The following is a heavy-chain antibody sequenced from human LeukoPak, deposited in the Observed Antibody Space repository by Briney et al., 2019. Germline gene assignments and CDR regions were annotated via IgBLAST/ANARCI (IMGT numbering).Heavy chain of an antibody. J-gene: IGHJ4*02. Sequence: SRTLLLTCIVSGGSISSYYWNWIRQTPGMGLEWIGNIYYSGSTNYNPSLKSRVTISVDMSKNQFSLTLSSVTAADTAVYYCARGPNPYYFDYWGQGTLVTVSS. CDR2: IYYSGST. V-gene: IGHV4-59*01. CDR1: GGSISSYY. CDR3: ARGPNPYYFDY. D-gene: IGHD2-8*01.